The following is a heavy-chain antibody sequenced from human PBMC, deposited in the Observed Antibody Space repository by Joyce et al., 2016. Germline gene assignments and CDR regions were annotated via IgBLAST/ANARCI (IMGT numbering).Heavy chain of an antibody. D-gene: IGHD2/OR15-2a*01. CDR3: ARDTSPRSIDS. CDR1: GASIRGSPYY. CDR2: IYYSGST. Sequence: QLHLQESGPGLVKPSETLSLNCTVSGASIRGSPYYWAWVRQSPGLGLEWIGGIYYSGSTYYNPALKRRVTISVDTSKNQFSLTLTSMTAADTAVYFCARDTSPRSIDSWGQGTLVSVSS. V-gene: IGHV4-39*07. J-gene: IGHJ4*02.